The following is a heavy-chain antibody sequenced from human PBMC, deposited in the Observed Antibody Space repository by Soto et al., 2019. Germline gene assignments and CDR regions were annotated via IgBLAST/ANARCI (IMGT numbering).Heavy chain of an antibody. CDR2: IYYSGST. Sequence: PSETLSLTCTVSGGSISSSSYYWGWIRQPPGKGLEWIGSIYYSGSTYYNPSLKSRVTISVDTSKNQFSLKLSSVTAADTAVYYCARHRDCSGGSCYPKRNYYYYGMDVWGQGTMVTVSS. CDR1: GGSISSSSYY. D-gene: IGHD2-15*01. CDR3: ARHRDCSGGSCYPKRNYYYYGMDV. V-gene: IGHV4-39*01. J-gene: IGHJ6*02.